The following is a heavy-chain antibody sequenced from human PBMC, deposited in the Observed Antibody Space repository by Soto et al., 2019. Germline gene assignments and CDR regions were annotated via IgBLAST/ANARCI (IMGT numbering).Heavy chain of an antibody. CDR3: AKQRDPWGRIDN. Sequence: EVQLLESGGNLVKPGGSLRLSCAASGFAFRDNVMTWVRQAPGKGLQWLSTISSGGDRTFDADSVKGRFTISRDNSKNPLYLHWDSLRADDTAVYYCAKQRDPWGRIDNWGQGTLVTVSS. CDR1: GFAFRDNV. CDR2: ISSGGDRT. J-gene: IGHJ4*02. D-gene: IGHD7-27*01. V-gene: IGHV3-23*01.